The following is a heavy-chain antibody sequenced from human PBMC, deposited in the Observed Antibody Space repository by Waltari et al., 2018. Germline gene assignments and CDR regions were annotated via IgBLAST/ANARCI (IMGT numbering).Heavy chain of an antibody. Sequence: EVQLLQSGGGLVQPGGSLRLSCAASGFSVSDSYIHWVRQAPGKGRELVSSIYGDGNAYYAASVTGRFTITRDSSRNSHFFQLNSLRSEDTAVYYCARSTDYNMRNLFNVWGQGSLVTVSS. CDR3: ARSTDYNMRNLFNV. CDR1: GFSVSDSY. CDR2: IYGDGNA. D-gene: IGHD4-4*01. V-gene: IGHV3-66*02. J-gene: IGHJ5*02.